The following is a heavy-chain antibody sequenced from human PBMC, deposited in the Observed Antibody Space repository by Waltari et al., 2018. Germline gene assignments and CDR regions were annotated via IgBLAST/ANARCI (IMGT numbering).Heavy chain of an antibody. D-gene: IGHD1-26*01. CDR3: ARDPGPIVGAPDY. Sequence: QVQLVQSGTEVKKPGASVKVSCQASGYSFTHYTLHWMRQTPGQGREGLGWINPKNGDTGYAQNFLGRVTMTRDTSINTVYMDLSGLRSDDTAVFYCARDPGPIVGAPDYWGQGTLVTVSS. V-gene: IGHV1-2*02. CDR1: GYSFTHYT. CDR2: INPKNGDT. J-gene: IGHJ4*02.